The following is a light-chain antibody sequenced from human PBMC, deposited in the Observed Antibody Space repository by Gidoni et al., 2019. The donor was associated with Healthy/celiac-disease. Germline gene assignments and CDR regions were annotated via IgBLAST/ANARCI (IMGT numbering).Light chain of an antibody. J-gene: IGKJ1*01. Sequence: DIVMTQSPDSLAVSLGERATINCKSSQSVLYSSNNKNYLAWYQQKPGQPPKLRIYWASTRESGVPDRFSGSGSGTDFTLTISSLQAEDVAVYYCQQYYSTPWGFGQGTKVEIK. CDR1: QSVLYSSNNKNY. CDR2: WAS. CDR3: QQYYSTPWG. V-gene: IGKV4-1*01.